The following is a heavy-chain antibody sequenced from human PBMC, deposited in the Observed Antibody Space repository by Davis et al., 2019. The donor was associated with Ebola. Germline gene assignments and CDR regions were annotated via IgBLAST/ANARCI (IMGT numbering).Heavy chain of an antibody. CDR3: ARATRYYYDSSGYYSGWYFDY. Sequence: MPSETLSLTCTVSGGSISSYYWSWIRQPPGKGLEWIGYIYYSGSTNYNPSLKSRVTISVDTSKNQFSLKLSSVTAADTAVYYCARATRYYYDSSGYYSGWYFDYWGQGTLVTVSS. V-gene: IGHV4-59*01. CDR2: IYYSGST. J-gene: IGHJ4*02. CDR1: GGSISSYY. D-gene: IGHD3-22*01.